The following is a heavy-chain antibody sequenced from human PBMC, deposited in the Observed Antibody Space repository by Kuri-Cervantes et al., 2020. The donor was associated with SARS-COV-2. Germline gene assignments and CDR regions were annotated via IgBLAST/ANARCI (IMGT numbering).Heavy chain of an antibody. CDR1: GFTFGDYA. Sequence: GGSLRLSCTASGFTFGDYAMSWVRQAPGKGLEWVGFIRSKAYGGTTEYAASVKGRFTISRDDSKSIAYLQMNSLKTEDTAVYYCTRADFWSGYYFDYWGQGTLVTV. D-gene: IGHD3-3*01. J-gene: IGHJ4*02. CDR2: IRSKAYGGTT. CDR3: TRADFWSGYYFDY. V-gene: IGHV3-49*04.